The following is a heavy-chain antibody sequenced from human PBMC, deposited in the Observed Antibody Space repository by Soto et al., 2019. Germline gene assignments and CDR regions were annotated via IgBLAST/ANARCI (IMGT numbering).Heavy chain of an antibody. J-gene: IGHJ4*02. CDR1: GSSLGAFH. V-gene: IGHV4-34*12. CDR3: ARDLGPTPYYFDY. Sequence: SETLSLTCAIYGSSLGAFHWTWIRQPPGKGLEWIGELIHGGSTTYNPSLKSRVTFSLDTSKSQFSLHLLSVTAADTAVYYCARDLGPTPYYFDYWGQGTLVTVSS. CDR2: LIHGGST. D-gene: IGHD2-15*01.